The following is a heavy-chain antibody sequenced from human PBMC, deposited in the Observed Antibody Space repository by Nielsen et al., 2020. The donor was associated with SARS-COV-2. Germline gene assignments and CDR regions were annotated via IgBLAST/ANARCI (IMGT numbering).Heavy chain of an antibody. J-gene: IGHJ3*02. CDR1: GFPFSSYE. CDR2: IKQDGSEK. D-gene: IGHD6-19*01. Sequence: GESLKISCAASGFPFSSYEMNWVRQAPGKGLEWVAIIKQDGSEKYYVDSVKGRFTISRDNAENSLSLQMNSLRAEDTAVYYCARESVTGTDAFDIWGQGTVVTVSS. V-gene: IGHV3-7*01. CDR3: ARESVTGTDAFDI.